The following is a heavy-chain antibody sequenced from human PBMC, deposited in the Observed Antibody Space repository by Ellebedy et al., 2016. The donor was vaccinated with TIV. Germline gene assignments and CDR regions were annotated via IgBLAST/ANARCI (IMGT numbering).Heavy chain of an antibody. CDR3: ARGVGQLVPTYFDY. CDR1: GFTFSSYS. J-gene: IGHJ4*02. Sequence: PGGSLRLSCAASGFTFSSYSMNWVRQAPGKGLEWVSYISSSSSTIYYADSVKGRFTISRDNAKNSLYLQMNSLRAEDTAVYYCARGVGQLVPTYFDYWGQGTLVIVSS. V-gene: IGHV3-48*01. CDR2: ISSSSSTI. D-gene: IGHD6-6*01.